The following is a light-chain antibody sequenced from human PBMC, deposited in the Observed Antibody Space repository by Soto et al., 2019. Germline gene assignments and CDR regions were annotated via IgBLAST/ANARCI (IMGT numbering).Light chain of an antibody. CDR1: QSISSW. J-gene: IGKJ1*01. V-gene: IGKV1-5*03. CDR2: KAS. Sequence: DIQMTQSPSTLSASAGERVTITFRASQSISSWLAWYQQKPGKAPKLLIYKASSLDSGVPSRFSGSGSGTEFTLTISSLQPDDFATYYCQQYNSYSWTFGQGTKVDIK. CDR3: QQYNSYSWT.